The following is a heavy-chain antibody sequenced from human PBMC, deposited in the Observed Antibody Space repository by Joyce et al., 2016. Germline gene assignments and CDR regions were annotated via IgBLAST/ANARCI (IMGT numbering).Heavy chain of an antibody. J-gene: IGHJ2*01. Sequence: QVQLQQWGAGLLKPSETLSLTCAVYGGSFSGYYWSWIRQPPGKGLEWIGEINHSGSTYYTPSLKSRVTISVDTSKNQFSLKLSSVSAADTAVYYCARGRGGYSYGWGTSFWYFDLWGRGTLVTVSS. CDR2: INHSGST. D-gene: IGHD5-18*01. CDR1: GGSFSGYY. V-gene: IGHV4-34*01. CDR3: ARGRGGYSYGWGTSFWYFDL.